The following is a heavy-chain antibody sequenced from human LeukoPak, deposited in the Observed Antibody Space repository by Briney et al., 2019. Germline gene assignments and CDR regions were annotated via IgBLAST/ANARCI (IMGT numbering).Heavy chain of an antibody. J-gene: IGHJ6*03. CDR3: ARVLSGRGSLYSYYYYMDV. CDR1: GFTVSSNY. D-gene: IGHD3-10*01. CDR2: IYSGGST. Sequence: GSLRLSCAASGFTVSSNYMSWVRQAPGKGLEWVSVIYSGGSTYYADSVKGRFTISRDNSKNTRYLQMNSLRAEDTAVYYCARVLSGRGSLYSYYYYMDVWGKGTTVTISS. V-gene: IGHV3-53*01.